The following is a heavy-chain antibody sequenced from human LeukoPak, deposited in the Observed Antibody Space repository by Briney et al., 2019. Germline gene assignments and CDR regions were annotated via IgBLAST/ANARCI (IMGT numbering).Heavy chain of an antibody. D-gene: IGHD5-12*01. CDR2: ISWNSGNI. J-gene: IGHJ5*01. Sequence: GGSLRLSGAASGFTFDDYGMHWVLQPPGKGLEWVSGISWNSGNIGYADSVKGRFTISRDNAKNSLYLQMDILKPEDTAFYYCAKVDGYNTGWYDSWGQGTLVTVSS. CDR1: GFTFDDYG. V-gene: IGHV3-9*01. CDR3: AKVDGYNTGWYDS.